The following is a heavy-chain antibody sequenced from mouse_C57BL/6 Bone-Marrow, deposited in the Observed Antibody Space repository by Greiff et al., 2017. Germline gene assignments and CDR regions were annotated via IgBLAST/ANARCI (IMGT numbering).Heavy chain of an antibody. V-gene: IGHV3-6*01. CDR1: GYSITSGYY. CDR2: ISYDGSN. J-gene: IGHJ1*03. CDR3: AGRGYFDV. Sequence: EVKLQESGPGLVKPSQSLSLTCSVTGYSITSGYYWNWIRQFPGNKLEWMGYISYDGSNNYNPSLKNRISITRDTSKNQFFLKLNSVTTEDTATYYCAGRGYFDVWGTGTTVTVSS.